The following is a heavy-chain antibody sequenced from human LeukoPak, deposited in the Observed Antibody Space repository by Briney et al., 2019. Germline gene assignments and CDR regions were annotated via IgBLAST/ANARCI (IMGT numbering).Heavy chain of an antibody. CDR1: GGTFSSYA. D-gene: IGHD4-17*01. Sequence: SVKVSCKASGGTFSSYAISWVRQAPGQGLEWMGGIIPIFGTANYAQKSQGRVTITADESTSTAYMELSSLRSEDTAVYYCARGVDGDYPHPNPLYYYYGMDVWGQGTTVTVSS. CDR2: IIPIFGTA. V-gene: IGHV1-69*13. J-gene: IGHJ6*02. CDR3: ARGVDGDYPHPNPLYYYYGMDV.